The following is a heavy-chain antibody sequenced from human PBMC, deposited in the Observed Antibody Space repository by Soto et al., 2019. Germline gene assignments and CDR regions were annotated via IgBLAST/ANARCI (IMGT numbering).Heavy chain of an antibody. CDR3: ARDMGVNDNGDYVDY. D-gene: IGHD4-17*01. V-gene: IGHV1-24*01. CDR2: FDPEDGET. J-gene: IGHJ4*02. CDR1: GYTLTELS. Sequence: ASVKVSCKVSGYTLTELSMHWVRQAPGKGLEWMGGFDPEDGETIYAQKVQGRVTMTTDTSTSTAYMELWSLKSDDTAVYYCARDMGVNDNGDYVDYWGQGTLVTVSS.